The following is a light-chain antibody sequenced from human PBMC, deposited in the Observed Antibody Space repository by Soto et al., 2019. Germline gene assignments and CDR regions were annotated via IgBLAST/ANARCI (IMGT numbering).Light chain of an antibody. J-gene: IGKJ1*01. V-gene: IGKV3-15*01. CDR3: QQYNNWPRGT. CDR1: QSISSN. CDR2: RTS. Sequence: LMTQSPATLSVSPGERATLSCRASQSISSNLAWYQQKPGQAPRLLMFRTSTRATGIPARFSGSGSGTEFTLTISSLQSEDFAVYYCQQYNNWPRGTFGQGTKVDIK.